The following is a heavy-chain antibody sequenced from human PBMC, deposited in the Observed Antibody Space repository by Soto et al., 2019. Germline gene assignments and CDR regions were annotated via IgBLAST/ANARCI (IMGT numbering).Heavy chain of an antibody. V-gene: IGHV4-4*02. D-gene: IGHD3-16*02. Sequence: SETLSLTCAVSGGSISSSNWWSWVRQPPGKGLEWIGEIYHSGSTNYNPSLKSRVTISVDKSKNQFSLKLISVTAADTAVYYCAVLSLHEEITFGGVIAYFDYWGQGTLVTVSS. J-gene: IGHJ4*02. CDR1: GGSISSSNW. CDR3: AVLSLHEEITFGGVIAYFDY. CDR2: IYHSGST.